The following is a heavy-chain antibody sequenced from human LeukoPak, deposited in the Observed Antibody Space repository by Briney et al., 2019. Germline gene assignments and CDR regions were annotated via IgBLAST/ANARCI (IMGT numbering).Heavy chain of an antibody. J-gene: IGHJ4*02. CDR1: GFTFSSYS. Sequence: GGSLRLSCAASGFTFSSYSMNWVRQAPGKGLEWVSYISSSSSTIYYADSVKGRFTISRDNAKNSLYLQMNSLRAEDTAVYYCARGGRWNPKLYYFDYWGQGTLVTVSS. CDR3: ARGGRWNPKLYYFDY. V-gene: IGHV3-48*01. CDR2: ISSSSSTI. D-gene: IGHD1-1*01.